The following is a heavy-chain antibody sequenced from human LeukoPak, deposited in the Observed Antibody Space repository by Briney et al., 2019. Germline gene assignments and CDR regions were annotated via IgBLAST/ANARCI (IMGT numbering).Heavy chain of an antibody. CDR2: IIPIFGTA. D-gene: IGHD5-24*01. CDR1: GYTFTSYD. CDR3: ASRDSRRTYYYYYMDG. Sequence: ASVKVSCKASGYTFTSYDINWVRQAPGQGLEWMGGIIPIFGTANYAQKFQGRVTITADKSTSTAYMELSSLRSEDTAVYYCASRDSRRTYYYYYMDGWGKGTTVTVSS. J-gene: IGHJ6*03. V-gene: IGHV1-69*06.